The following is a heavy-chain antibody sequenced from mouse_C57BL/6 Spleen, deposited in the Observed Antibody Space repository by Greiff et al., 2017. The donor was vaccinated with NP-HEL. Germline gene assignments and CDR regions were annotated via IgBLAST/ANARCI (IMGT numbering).Heavy chain of an antibody. CDR3: ARGDIRDYEWFAY. CDR2: IYPGDGDT. J-gene: IGHJ3*01. CDR1: GYAFSSYW. Sequence: QVQLQQSGAELVKPGASVKISCKASGYAFSSYWMNWVKQRPGKGLEWIGQIYPGDGDTNYNGKFKGKATLTADKSSSTAYMQLSSLTSKDSAVYFCARGDIRDYEWFAYWGQGTLVTVSA. V-gene: IGHV1-80*01. D-gene: IGHD1-1*01.